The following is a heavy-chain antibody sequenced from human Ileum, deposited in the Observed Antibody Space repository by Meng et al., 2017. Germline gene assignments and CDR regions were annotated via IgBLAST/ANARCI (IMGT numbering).Heavy chain of an antibody. V-gene: IGHV3-66*04. J-gene: IGHJ4*02. CDR1: EFTVSNNY. CDR2: IYSGGNT. CDR3: AGHTELDC. Sequence: EVQLVESGGGVVQPGGSLRFACAASEFTVSNNYMSWVRQAPGKGLEWVSLIYSGGNTKYADSVKGRFTISRDNSKNTLYLQMNSLRAEDTAVYYCAGHTELDCWGQGALVTVSS.